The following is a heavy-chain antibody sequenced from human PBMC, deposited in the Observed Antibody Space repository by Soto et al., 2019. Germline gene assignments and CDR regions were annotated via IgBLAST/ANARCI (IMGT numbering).Heavy chain of an antibody. J-gene: IGHJ6*02. V-gene: IGHV1-3*01. CDR2: INAGNGNT. Sequence: QVQLVQSGAEVKKPGASVKVSCKASGYTFTSYAMHWVRQAPGQRLEWMGWINAGNGNTKYSQKFQGRVTITRDTSASTAYMELSSLRSEDTAVYYCARGNCSSTSCPYYYYGMDVWGQGTTVTVSS. CDR1: GYTFTSYA. D-gene: IGHD2-2*01. CDR3: ARGNCSSTSCPYYYYGMDV.